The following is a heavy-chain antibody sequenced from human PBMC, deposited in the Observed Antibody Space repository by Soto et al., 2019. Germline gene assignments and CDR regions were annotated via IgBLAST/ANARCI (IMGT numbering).Heavy chain of an antibody. V-gene: IGHV1-3*01. CDR3: ARSAPPIDY. J-gene: IGHJ4*02. Sequence: QVQLVQSGAEVKKPGASVQVSCKASGYIFTSYVMEWVRQAPGQRLEWMGWINAGNGNTKYSQKLQGRVTITRDTSANTAYMELSSLRSEDTAVYYCARSAPPIDYWCQGTLGTVSS. CDR2: INAGNGNT. CDR1: GYIFTSYV.